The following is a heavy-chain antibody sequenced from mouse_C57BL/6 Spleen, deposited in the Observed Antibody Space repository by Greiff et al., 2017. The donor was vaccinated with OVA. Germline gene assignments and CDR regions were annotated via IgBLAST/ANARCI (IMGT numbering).Heavy chain of an antibody. CDR1: GYAFSSSW. V-gene: IGHV1-82*01. CDR2: IYPGDGDT. J-gene: IGHJ4*01. D-gene: IGHD1-1*01. Sequence: VQLQQSGPELVKPGASVKISCKASGYAFSSSWMNWVKQRPGKGLEWIGRIYPGDGDTNYNGKFKGKATLTADKSSSTAYMQLSSLTSEDSAVYFCARIVYYDGTYAMDYWGQGTSVTVSS. CDR3: ARIVYYDGTYAMDY.